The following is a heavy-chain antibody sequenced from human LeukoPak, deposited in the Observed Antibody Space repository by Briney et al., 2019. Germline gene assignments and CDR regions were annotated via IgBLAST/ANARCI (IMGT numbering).Heavy chain of an antibody. CDR2: INPNSGGT. V-gene: IGHV1-2*02. J-gene: IGHJ4*02. CDR3: ARDSIVGATCDY. D-gene: IGHD1-26*01. Sequence: ASVKVSCRASGYTFTGNHIHWVRQAPAQGLEWMGWINPNSGGTNYAQKFQGRVTMTRDTSISTAYMELSRLRSDDTAMYYCARDSIVGATCDYWGQGTLVTVSS. CDR1: GYTFTGNH.